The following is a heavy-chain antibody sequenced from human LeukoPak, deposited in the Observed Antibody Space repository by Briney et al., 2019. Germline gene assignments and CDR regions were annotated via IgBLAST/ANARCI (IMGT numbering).Heavy chain of an antibody. J-gene: IGHJ4*02. D-gene: IGHD3-10*01. Sequence: KSSETLSLTCAVYGGSFSGYYWSWIRQPPGKGLEWIGEINHSGSTNCNPSLKSRVTISVDTSKNQFSLKLSSVTAADTAVYYCARGEEYYGSGSYYNRGFDYWGQGTLVTVSS. CDR1: GGSFSGYY. CDR3: ARGEEYYGSGSYYNRGFDY. V-gene: IGHV4-34*01. CDR2: INHSGST.